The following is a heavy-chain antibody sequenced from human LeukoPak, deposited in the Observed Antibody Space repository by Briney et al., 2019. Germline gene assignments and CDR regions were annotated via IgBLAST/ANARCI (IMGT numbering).Heavy chain of an antibody. CDR1: GGSISSYY. Sequence: SETLSLTCTVSGGSISSYYWSWIRQPPGKGLEWIGYIYYSGSTNYNPSLKSRVTISVDRSKNQFSLKLSSVTAADTAVYYCARSKAHLSTSWYGTWFDPWGQGTLVTVSS. V-gene: IGHV4-59*12. CDR3: ARSKAHLSTSWYGTWFDP. J-gene: IGHJ5*02. D-gene: IGHD2-2*01. CDR2: IYYSGST.